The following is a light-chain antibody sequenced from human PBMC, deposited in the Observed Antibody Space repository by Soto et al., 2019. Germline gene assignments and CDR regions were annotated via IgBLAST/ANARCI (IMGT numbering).Light chain of an antibody. CDR3: HQYDSWT. CDR1: QSITGPY. V-gene: IGKV3-20*01. J-gene: IGKJ1*01. CDR2: YAS. Sequence: EIVLTQSPGTLSLSPGDRATLSCRASQSITGPYLSWFQHKPGQTPRLLIYYASRRATGVPDRFSGSGSGTDFTLTISRLEPEDFAVYYCHQYDSWTFGQGTKVEIK.